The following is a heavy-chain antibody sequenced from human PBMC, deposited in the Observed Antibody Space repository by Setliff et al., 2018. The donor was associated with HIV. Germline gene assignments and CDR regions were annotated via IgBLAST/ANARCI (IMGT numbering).Heavy chain of an antibody. CDR2: IIPILGIA. V-gene: IGHV1-69*10. CDR1: GGTFSSYA. J-gene: IGHJ4*02. D-gene: IGHD6-19*01. CDR3: ARGAIAVAGDFFDY. Sequence: SVKVSCKASGGTFSSYAISWVRRAPGQGLEWMGGIIPILGIANYAQKFQGRVTITADKSTSTAYMELSSLRSEDTAVYYCARGAIAVAGDFFDYWGQGTLVTVSS.